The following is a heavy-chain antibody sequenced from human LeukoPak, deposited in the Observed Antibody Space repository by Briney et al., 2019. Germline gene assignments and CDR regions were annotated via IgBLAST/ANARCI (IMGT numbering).Heavy chain of an antibody. CDR2: VSPNNGGT. J-gene: IGHJ4*02. Sequence: ASVKVSCKASGYTFTAYYIHWVRQAPGQRLEWMGWVSPNNGGTNYAQKFQGRVTMTRDTSISTLYMDLNSLRSDDTAVYYCARSDVLYASQGEARYFNHWGQGTLVTASS. V-gene: IGHV1-2*02. D-gene: IGHD3-16*01. CDR1: GYTFTAYY. CDR3: ARSDVLYASQGEARYFNH.